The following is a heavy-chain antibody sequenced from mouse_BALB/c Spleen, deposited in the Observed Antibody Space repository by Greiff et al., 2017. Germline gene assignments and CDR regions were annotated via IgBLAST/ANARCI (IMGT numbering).Heavy chain of an antibody. J-gene: IGHJ3*01. Sequence: EVKVVESGGGLVKPGGSLKLSCAASGFTFSDYYMYWVRQTPEKRLEWVATISDGGSYTYYPDSVKGRFTISRDNAKNNLYLQMSSLKSEDTAMYYCARDPPLGTGFAYWGQGTLVTVSA. CDR1: GFTFSDYY. CDR2: ISDGGSYT. CDR3: ARDPPLGTGFAY. V-gene: IGHV5-4*02. D-gene: IGHD4-1*01.